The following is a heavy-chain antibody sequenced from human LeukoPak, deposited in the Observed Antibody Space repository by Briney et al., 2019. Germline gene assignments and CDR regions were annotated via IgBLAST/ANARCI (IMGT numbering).Heavy chain of an antibody. Sequence: GGSLRLSCTASGFTFGDYAMSWVRQAPGKGLEWVGFIRSKAYGGTTEYAASVKGRFTISRDDSKSIAYLQMNSLKTEDTAVYYCTRVALAFYDILTGYAYAGYWGQGTLVTVSS. D-gene: IGHD3-9*01. CDR2: IRSKAYGGTT. CDR3: TRVALAFYDILTGYAYAGY. J-gene: IGHJ4*02. CDR1: GFTFGDYA. V-gene: IGHV3-49*04.